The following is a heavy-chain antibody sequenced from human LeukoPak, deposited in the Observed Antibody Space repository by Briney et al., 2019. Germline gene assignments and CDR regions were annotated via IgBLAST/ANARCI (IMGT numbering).Heavy chain of an antibody. D-gene: IGHD6-13*01. Sequence: GALRLSCAASGFTFSSYGMHWVRQAPGKGLEWVAVIWYDGSNKYYADSVKGRFTISRDNSKNTLYLQMNSLRAEDTAVYYCAKGTVGQQLDYWGQGTLVTVSS. CDR2: IWYDGSNK. CDR3: AKGTVGQQLDY. CDR1: GFTFSSYG. J-gene: IGHJ4*02. V-gene: IGHV3-30*02.